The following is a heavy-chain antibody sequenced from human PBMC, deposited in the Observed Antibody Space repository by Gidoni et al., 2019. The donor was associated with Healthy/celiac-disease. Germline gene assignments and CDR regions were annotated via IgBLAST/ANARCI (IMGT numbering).Heavy chain of an antibody. Sequence: QVQLQESGPGLVKPSETLSLTCTVSGGSISSYYWSWIRQPPGKGLEWIGYIYYSGSTNYNPSLKSRVTISVDTSKNQFSLKLSSVTAADTAVYYCARDRYSCSGGSCYSHYYYMDVWGKGTTVTVSS. V-gene: IGHV4-59*01. CDR1: GGSISSYY. J-gene: IGHJ6*03. D-gene: IGHD2-15*01. CDR3: ARDRYSCSGGSCYSHYYYMDV. CDR2: IYYSGST.